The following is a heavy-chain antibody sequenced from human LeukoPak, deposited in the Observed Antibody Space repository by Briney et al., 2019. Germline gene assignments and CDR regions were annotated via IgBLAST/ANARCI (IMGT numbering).Heavy chain of an antibody. D-gene: IGHD1-14*01. CDR2: IYYSGST. CDR1: GGSISSYY. Sequence: PSETLSLTCTVSGGSISSYYWSWIRQPPGKGLEWIGYIYYSGSTNYSPSLKSRVTMSVDTSKNQLSLNLISVTAADTAVYYCATGAGDFDHWGQGILVTVSS. J-gene: IGHJ4*02. CDR3: ATGAGDFDH. V-gene: IGHV4-59*12.